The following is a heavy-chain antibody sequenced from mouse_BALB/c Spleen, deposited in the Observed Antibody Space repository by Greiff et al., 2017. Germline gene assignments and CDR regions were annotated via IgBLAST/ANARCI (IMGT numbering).Heavy chain of an antibody. CDR3: ARDDYGSSSWFAY. V-gene: IGHV5-9-4*01. CDR1: GFAFSSYD. Sequence: EVMLVESGGGLVKPGGSLKLSCAASGFAFSSYDMSWVRQPPEKRLEWVAYISSGGSYTYYPDTVTGRFTISRDNAKNTLYLEMSSLRSEDTAMYYCARDDYGSSSWFAYWGQGTLVTVSA. J-gene: IGHJ3*01. D-gene: IGHD1-1*01. CDR2: ISSGGSYT.